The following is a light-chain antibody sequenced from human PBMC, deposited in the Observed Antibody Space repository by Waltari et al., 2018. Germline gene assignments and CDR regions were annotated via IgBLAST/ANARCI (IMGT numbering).Light chain of an antibody. CDR2: GAS. CDR1: QSVSSN. V-gene: IGKV3-15*01. Sequence: EIVKTQSPATLSVSPGERATLSCRASQSVSSNLAWYQQKPGQAPRLLIYGASTRATGIPARFSGSGSGTEFTLTISSLQSEDFEVYYCQQYNNWPLTFGGGTKVEIK. J-gene: IGKJ4*01. CDR3: QQYNNWPLT.